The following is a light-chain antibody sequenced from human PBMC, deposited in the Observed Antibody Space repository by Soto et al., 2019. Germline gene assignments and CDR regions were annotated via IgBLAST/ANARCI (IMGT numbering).Light chain of an antibody. CDR1: SGDVGGYNY. CDR2: DVT. Sequence: QSALTQPRSVSGSPGQSVAISCTGTSGDVGGYNYVSWYQQHPGKAPKLMIYDVTKRPSGVPDRFSASKSGNTASLTISGLQADDEADYYCCSYAGSYSYVFXTGTKVTVL. V-gene: IGLV2-11*01. J-gene: IGLJ1*01. CDR3: CSYAGSYSYV.